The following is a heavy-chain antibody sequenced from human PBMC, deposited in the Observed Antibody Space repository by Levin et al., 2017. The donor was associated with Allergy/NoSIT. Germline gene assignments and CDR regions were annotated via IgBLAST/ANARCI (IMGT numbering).Heavy chain of an antibody. Sequence: PSETLSLTCTVSGGSISSYYWSWIRQPPGKGLEWIGYIYYSGSTNYNPSLKSRVTISVDTSKNQFSLKLSSVTAADTAVYYCARGSSGWYGSRAGGDAFDIWGQGTMVTVSS. J-gene: IGHJ3*02. D-gene: IGHD6-19*01. CDR1: GGSISSYY. V-gene: IGHV4-59*01. CDR3: ARGSSGWYGSRAGGDAFDI. CDR2: IYYSGST.